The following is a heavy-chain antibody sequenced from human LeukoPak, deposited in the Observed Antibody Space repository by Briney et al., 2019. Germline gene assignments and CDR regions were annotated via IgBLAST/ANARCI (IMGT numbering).Heavy chain of an antibody. CDR3: ASSRNMIIDY. J-gene: IGHJ4*02. CDR2: ISSSSSYI. V-gene: IGHV3-21*01. CDR1: RFTFSSYS. D-gene: IGHD3-16*01. Sequence: GGSLRLSCAASRFTFSSYSMNWVRQAPGKGLEWVSSISSSSSYIYYADSVKGRFTISRDNAKNSLYLQMNSLRAEDTAVYYCASSRNMIIDYWGQGTLVTVSS.